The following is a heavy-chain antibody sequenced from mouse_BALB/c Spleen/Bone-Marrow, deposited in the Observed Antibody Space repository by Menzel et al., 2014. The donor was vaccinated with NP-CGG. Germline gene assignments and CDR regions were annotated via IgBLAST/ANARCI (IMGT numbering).Heavy chain of an antibody. CDR1: GYTFXNYT. Sequence: VQLQQSGAELARPGASVKMSCKASGYTFXNYTMHWVKQRPGQGLEWIGYINPSSGYTNYNQKFKDKATLTADKSSSTAYMQLSSLTSEDSAVYYCARAAYYRYDEGAWFAYWGQGTLVTVSA. D-gene: IGHD2-14*01. J-gene: IGHJ3*01. V-gene: IGHV1-4*01. CDR2: INPSSGYT. CDR3: ARAAYYRYDEGAWFAY.